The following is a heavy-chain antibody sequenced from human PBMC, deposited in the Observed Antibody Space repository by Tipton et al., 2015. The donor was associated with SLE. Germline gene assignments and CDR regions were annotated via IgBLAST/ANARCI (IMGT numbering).Heavy chain of an antibody. J-gene: IGHJ6*03. CDR3: ARAPGLDRDYYYHYYMDV. CDR2: INHSGGT. CDR1: GGSFSGYY. V-gene: IGHV4-34*01. D-gene: IGHD3/OR15-3a*01. Sequence: TLSLTCAVYGGSFSGYYWSWIRQPPGKGLEWIGEINHSGGTNYNPSLKSRVTISVDTSKNQFSLKPSSVTAADTAVYYCARAPGLDRDYYYHYYMDVWGKGTTVTVSS.